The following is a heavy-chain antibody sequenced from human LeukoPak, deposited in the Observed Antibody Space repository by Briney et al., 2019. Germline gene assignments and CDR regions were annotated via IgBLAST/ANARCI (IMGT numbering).Heavy chain of an antibody. V-gene: IGHV3-23*01. CDR2: ISGSGGST. Sequence: PGGSLRLSCAASGFTFSSHGMNWVRQAPGKGLEWVSGISGSGGSTYYADSVKGRFTISRDNSKNTLYLQMNSLRAEDTAVYYCAKIGNDAFDIWGQGTMVTVSS. CDR1: GFTFSSHG. CDR3: AKIGNDAFDI. D-gene: IGHD4-23*01. J-gene: IGHJ3*02.